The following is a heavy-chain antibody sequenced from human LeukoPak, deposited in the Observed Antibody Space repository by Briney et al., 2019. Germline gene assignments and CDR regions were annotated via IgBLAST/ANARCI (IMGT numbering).Heavy chain of an antibody. J-gene: IGHJ4*02. CDR1: GFTFGSYN. Sequence: GGSLRLSCAASGFTFGSYNMNWVRQAPGKGLEWVSSISTSSSYIYYADSVKGRFTISRDNAKKSLYLQMNSLRAGDTAVYYCAREGGPYRPLDYSGQGTLVTVSS. V-gene: IGHV3-21*01. CDR2: ISTSSSYI. CDR3: AREGGPYRPLDY.